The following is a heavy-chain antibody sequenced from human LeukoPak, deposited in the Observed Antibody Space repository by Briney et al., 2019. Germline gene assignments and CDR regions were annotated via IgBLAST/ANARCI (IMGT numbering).Heavy chain of an antibody. D-gene: IGHD2-15*01. CDR2: IYTSGST. CDR3: AGFCSGGSCYSFDNAFDI. J-gene: IGHJ3*02. CDR1: GGSISSYY. Sequence: PSETLSLTCTVSGGSISSYYWSWIRQPAGKGLEWIGRIYTSGSTNYNPSLKSRVTMSVDTSKNQFSLKLSSVTAADTAVYYCAGFCSGGSCYSFDNAFDIWGQGTTVTVSS. V-gene: IGHV4-4*07.